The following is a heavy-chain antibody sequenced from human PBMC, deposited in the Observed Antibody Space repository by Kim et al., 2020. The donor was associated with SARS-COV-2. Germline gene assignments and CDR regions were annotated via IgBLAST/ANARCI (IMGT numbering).Heavy chain of an antibody. CDR2: IYYSGST. CDR1: GGSVSSGSYY. D-gene: IGHD6-13*01. CDR3: ARVAIRGAAAGSAELGPPNYHYYYGLDV. J-gene: IGHJ6*02. V-gene: IGHV4-61*01. Sequence: SETLSLTCTVYGGSVSSGSYYWSWIRQPPGKGLEWIGYIYYSGSTNYNPSLKSRVTISVDTSKNQFSLKLSSVTAADTAVYYCARVAIRGAAAGSAELGPPNYHYYYGLDVWGQGTTVTVSS.